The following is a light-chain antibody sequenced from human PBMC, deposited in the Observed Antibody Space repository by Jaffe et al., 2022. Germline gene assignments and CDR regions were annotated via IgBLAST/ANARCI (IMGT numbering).Light chain of an antibody. J-gene: IGKJ5*01. V-gene: IGKV3-11*01. Sequence: EIVLTQSPATLSLSPGERATLSCRASQSVSSFLAWYQQKPGQAPRLLIYDASNRATGVPARFTGSGSGTDFTLTISSLEPEDFALYYCQQRTNWLTFGQGTRLDIK. CDR3: QQRTNWLT. CDR1: QSVSSF. CDR2: DAS.